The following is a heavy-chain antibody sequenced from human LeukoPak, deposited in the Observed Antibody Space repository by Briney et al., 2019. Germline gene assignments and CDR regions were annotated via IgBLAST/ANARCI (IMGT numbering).Heavy chain of an antibody. J-gene: IGHJ6*01. D-gene: IGHD6-19*01. CDR3: ASLAVAGTYYYYYGMDV. CDR1: GFKFSEYW. CDR2: ISSSSSYI. V-gene: IGHV3-21*01. Sequence: PGGSLRLSCAVSGFKFSEYWMSWARLAPGKGLEWVSSISSSSSYIYYADSVKGRFTISRDNAKNSLYLQMNSLRAEDTAVYYCASLAVAGTYYYYYGMDVWGQGTTVTVSS.